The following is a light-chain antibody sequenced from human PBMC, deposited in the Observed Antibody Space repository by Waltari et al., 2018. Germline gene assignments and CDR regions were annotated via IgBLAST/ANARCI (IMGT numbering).Light chain of an antibody. CDR2: DAS. CDR3: QQYSAYGT. CDR1: QSVSSW. V-gene: IGKV1-5*03. Sequence: DIQMTQSPSTLSASVGDRVTVTCRAGQSVSSWLAWYQQKPGKAPKLLIYDASSLESGVPSRFSGSASGTEFTLTITSLQPDDSATDYCQQYSAYGTFGQGTKVEIK. J-gene: IGKJ1*01.